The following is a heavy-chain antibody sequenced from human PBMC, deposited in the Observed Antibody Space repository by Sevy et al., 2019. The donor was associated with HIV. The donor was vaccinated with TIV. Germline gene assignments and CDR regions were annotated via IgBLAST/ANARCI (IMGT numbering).Heavy chain of an antibody. Sequence: GGSLRLSCAASGFTFSSYAMHWVRQAPGKGLEWVAVISYDGSNKYYADSVKGRFTISRDNSKNTLYLQMNSLRAEDTAVYYCARGIVVVPAAFWRPEGYYMDVRGKGTTVTVSS. CDR3: ARGIVVVPAAFWRPEGYYMDV. CDR2: ISYDGSNK. J-gene: IGHJ6*03. V-gene: IGHV3-30-3*01. D-gene: IGHD2-2*01. CDR1: GFTFSSYA.